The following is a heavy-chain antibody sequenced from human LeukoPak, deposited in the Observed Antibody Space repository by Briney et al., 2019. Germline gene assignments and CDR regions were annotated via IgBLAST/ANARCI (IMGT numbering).Heavy chain of an antibody. Sequence: SETLSLTCTVSGGSISSSSYYWGWIRQPPGKGLEWIGSIYYSGSTYYNPSLKSRVTISVDTSKNQFSLKLSSVTAADTALYYCARYYYDSSGSDWGQGTLVTVSS. D-gene: IGHD3-22*01. CDR1: GGSISSSSYY. J-gene: IGHJ4*02. V-gene: IGHV4-39*01. CDR3: ARYYYDSSGSD. CDR2: IYYSGST.